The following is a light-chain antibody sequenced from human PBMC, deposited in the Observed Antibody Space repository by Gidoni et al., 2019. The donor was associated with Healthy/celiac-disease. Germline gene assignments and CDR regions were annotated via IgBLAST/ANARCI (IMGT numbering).Light chain of an antibody. V-gene: IGKV3-11*01. CDR3: QQRSNWPLT. CDR2: DAS. CDR1: QSVSSY. Sequence: EIELTQSPATLSLSPGERATLSCRASQSVSSYLAWYQQKPGQAPRLLIYDASNRATGIPARFSGSGSGTDFTLTIISLEPEDFAVYYCQQRSNWPLTFGGGTKVEIK. J-gene: IGKJ4*01.